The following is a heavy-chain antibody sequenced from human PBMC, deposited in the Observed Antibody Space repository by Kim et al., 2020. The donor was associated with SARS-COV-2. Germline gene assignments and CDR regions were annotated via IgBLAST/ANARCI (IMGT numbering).Heavy chain of an antibody. J-gene: IGHJ3*01. CDR3: ARETSP. V-gene: IGHV1-2*02. CDR2: PNSGGT. Sequence: PNSGGTNYAQKFQGRVTMTRDTSISTAYMELSRLRSDDTAVYYCARETSPWGQGTMVTVSS. D-gene: IGHD6-6*01.